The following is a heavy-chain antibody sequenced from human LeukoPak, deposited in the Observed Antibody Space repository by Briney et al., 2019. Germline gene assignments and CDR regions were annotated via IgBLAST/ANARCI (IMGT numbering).Heavy chain of an antibody. CDR3: ATDLSGRQDY. J-gene: IGHJ4*02. CDR1: GLTFSHFW. Sequence: GGSLRLSCAGSGLTFSHFWMSWVRQAPGKGLEWVAYIKKTGIETYYLDSMKGRFTISRNNAGDTLFLQMNSLRAEDTGVYYCATDLSGRQDYWGQGTLVTVSS. D-gene: IGHD5-12*01. CDR2: IKKTGIET. V-gene: IGHV3-7*03.